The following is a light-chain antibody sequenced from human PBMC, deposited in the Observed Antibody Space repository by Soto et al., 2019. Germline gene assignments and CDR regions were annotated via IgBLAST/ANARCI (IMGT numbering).Light chain of an antibody. J-gene: IGKJ4*01. V-gene: IGKV1-12*01. Sequence: DIQLTPSPSSVSASIGDSVTITCRASQDISTWLAWYQLKPGKAPKLLIFAASSLLTGVPSRFSGSGSGTEFTLTISGLQAEDFATYYCQQANSFFALTFGGGTHVEIK. CDR3: QQANSFFALT. CDR1: QDISTW. CDR2: AAS.